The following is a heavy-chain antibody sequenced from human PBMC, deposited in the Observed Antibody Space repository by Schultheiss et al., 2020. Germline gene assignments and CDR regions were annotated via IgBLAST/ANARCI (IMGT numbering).Heavy chain of an antibody. CDR1: GGSISSGGYY. Sequence: TLSLTCTVSGGSISSGGYYWSWIRQHPGKGLEWIGYIYYSGSTYYNPSLKSRVTITVDTSKNQFSLKLSSVTAADTAVYYCARTSTGLVGAREFYFDYWGQGTLVTVSS. J-gene: IGHJ4*02. CDR3: ARTSTGLVGAREFYFDY. CDR2: IYYSGST. V-gene: IGHV4-31*03. D-gene: IGHD1-26*01.